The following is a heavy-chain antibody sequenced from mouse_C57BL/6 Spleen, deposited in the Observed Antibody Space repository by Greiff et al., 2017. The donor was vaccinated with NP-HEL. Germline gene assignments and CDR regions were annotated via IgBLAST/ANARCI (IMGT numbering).Heavy chain of an antibody. D-gene: IGHD1-1*01. CDR3: ARSGITTAYYFDY. Sequence: QVQLKQSGAELVRPGTSVKVSCKASGYAFTNYLIEWVKQRPGQGLEWIGVINPGSGGTNYNEKFKGKATLTADKSSSTAYMQLSSLTSEDSAVYFCARSGITTAYYFDYWGQGTTLTVSS. V-gene: IGHV1-54*01. J-gene: IGHJ2*01. CDR2: INPGSGGT. CDR1: GYAFTNYL.